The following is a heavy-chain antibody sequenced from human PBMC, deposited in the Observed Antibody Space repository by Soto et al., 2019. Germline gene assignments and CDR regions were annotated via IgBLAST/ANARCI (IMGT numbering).Heavy chain of an antibody. CDR3: ARGVPRLRYFDWSYYMDV. Sequence: QVQLVQSGAEVKKPGASVKVSCKASGYTFTSYGISWVRQAPGQGLEWMGWISAYNGNTNYAQKLQGRVTMTTDTSTSTVYMELRSLRSDDTAVYYCARGVPRLRYFDWSYYMDVWGKGTTVTVSS. V-gene: IGHV1-18*01. J-gene: IGHJ6*03. CDR2: ISAYNGNT. CDR1: GYTFTSYG. D-gene: IGHD3-9*01.